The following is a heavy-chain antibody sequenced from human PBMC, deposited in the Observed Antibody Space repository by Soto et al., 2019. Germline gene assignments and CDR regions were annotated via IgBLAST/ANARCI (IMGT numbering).Heavy chain of an antibody. CDR3: ATPLGSGWDYYGMDV. CDR1: GFTFISYG. CDR2: ICSDGSNT. V-gene: IGHV3-33*03. D-gene: IGHD3-10*01. Sequence: GGSLRLSCAASGFTFISYGMHWVRQAPGKGLVWVSVICSDGSNTYYADSVKGRFTISRDNAKNTLYLQMNSLRAEDTAVYYCATPLGSGWDYYGMDVWGQGTTVTVSS. J-gene: IGHJ6*02.